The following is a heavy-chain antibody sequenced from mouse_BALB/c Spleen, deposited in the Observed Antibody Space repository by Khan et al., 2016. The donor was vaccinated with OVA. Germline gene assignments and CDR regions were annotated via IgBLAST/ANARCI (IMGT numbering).Heavy chain of an antibody. CDR1: GFTFSSYG. CDR3: ARMARTIN. CDR2: INSNGGST. J-gene: IGHJ2*01. Sequence: EVELVESGGGLVQPGGSLKLSCAASGFTFSSYGMSRVRQPPDKRLELVATINSNGGSTYYPDSVKGRFTISRDNAKNTLYLQMSSLKSEDTAMYYCARMARTINWGQGTTLTVSS. V-gene: IGHV5-6-3*01.